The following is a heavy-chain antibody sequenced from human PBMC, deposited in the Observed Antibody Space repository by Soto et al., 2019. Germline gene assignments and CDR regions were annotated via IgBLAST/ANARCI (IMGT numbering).Heavy chain of an antibody. CDR1: GFTFDDYT. CDR2: ISWDGGST. Sequence: EVQLVESGGGLVQPGGSLRLSCVASGFTFDDYTMHWVRQAPGKGLEWVSLISWDGGSTYYADSVKGRFTISRDNSKNSLYLQMNSLRTEDTALYYCAKDSGIAAAGSWYFDLWGRGTLVTVSS. CDR3: AKDSGIAAAGSWYFDL. V-gene: IGHV3-43*01. J-gene: IGHJ2*01. D-gene: IGHD6-13*01.